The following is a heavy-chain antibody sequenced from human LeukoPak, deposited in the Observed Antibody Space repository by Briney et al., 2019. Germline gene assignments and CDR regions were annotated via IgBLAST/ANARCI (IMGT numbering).Heavy chain of an antibody. V-gene: IGHV3-23*01. D-gene: IGHD2-2*01. Sequence: GGSLRLSCAASGFSFSNYAMSWVRQALGKGLEWVSGIIAGGGSTFYADSVKGRFTISRDNSKNTLYLQMHSLRAEDTAVYYCARAGIVVVPAVYDYWGQGTLVTVSS. CDR1: GFSFSNYA. CDR2: IIAGGGST. J-gene: IGHJ4*02. CDR3: ARAGIVVVPAVYDY.